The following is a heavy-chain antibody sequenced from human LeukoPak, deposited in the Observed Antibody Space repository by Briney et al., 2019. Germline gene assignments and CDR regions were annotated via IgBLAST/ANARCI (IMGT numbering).Heavy chain of an antibody. CDR2: INHSGST. CDR3: ARDSGYFDL. V-gene: IGHV4-34*01. D-gene: IGHD6-13*01. Sequence: SETLSLTCAVYGGSFSGYYWSWIRQPPGKGLEWIGEINHSGSTNYNPSLKSRVTISVDTSKNQFSLKLSSVTAADTAVYYCARDSGYFDLWGRGTLVTVSS. CDR1: GGSFSGYY. J-gene: IGHJ2*01.